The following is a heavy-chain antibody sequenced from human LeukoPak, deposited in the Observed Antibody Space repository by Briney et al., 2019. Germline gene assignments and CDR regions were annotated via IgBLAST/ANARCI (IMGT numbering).Heavy chain of an antibody. CDR3: AVEWLLHKRFDP. Sequence: GGSLRLSCAASGFTFSSYGMHWVRQAPGKGLEWVSSISSSSSYIYYADSVKGRFTISRDNAKNSLYLQMNSLGAEDTAVYYCAVEWLLHKRFDPWGQGTLVTVSS. CDR1: GFTFSSYG. CDR2: ISSSSSYI. V-gene: IGHV3-21*01. J-gene: IGHJ5*02. D-gene: IGHD3-3*01.